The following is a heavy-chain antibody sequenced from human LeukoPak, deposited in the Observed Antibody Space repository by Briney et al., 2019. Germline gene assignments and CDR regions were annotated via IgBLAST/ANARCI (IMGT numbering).Heavy chain of an antibody. CDR1: GFTFSSYG. V-gene: IGHV3-30*18. D-gene: IGHD5-24*01. Sequence: GRSLRLSCAASGFTFSSYGMHGVRQAPGKGLEWVAVISYDGSNKYYADSAKGRFTISRDNSKNTLYLQMNSLRAEDTAVYYCAKDLASTSPGYNYGMNVWGKGTTVTVSS. J-gene: IGHJ6*04. CDR2: ISYDGSNK. CDR3: AKDLASTSPGYNYGMNV.